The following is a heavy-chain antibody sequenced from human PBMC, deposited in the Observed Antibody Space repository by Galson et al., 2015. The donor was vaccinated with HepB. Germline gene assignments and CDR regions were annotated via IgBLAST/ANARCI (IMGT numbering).Heavy chain of an antibody. J-gene: IGHJ5*02. CDR3: ARSSAGRFLEWLGANNWFDP. CDR2: ISGSGGST. CDR1: RFTFSSYA. Sequence: SLRLSCAASRFTFSSYAMSWVRQAPGKGLEWVSAISGSGGSTYYADSVKGRFTISRDNSKNTLYLQMNSLRAEDTALYHCARSSAGRFLEWLGANNWFDPWGQGTLVTVSS. D-gene: IGHD3-3*01. V-gene: IGHV3-23*01.